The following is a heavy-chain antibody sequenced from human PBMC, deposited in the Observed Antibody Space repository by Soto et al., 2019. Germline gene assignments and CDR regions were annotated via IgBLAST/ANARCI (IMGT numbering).Heavy chain of an antibody. CDR3: ARSDCYGVCRGKWLDP. D-gene: IGHD2-21*02. CDR1: GGSISSDDW. CDR2: IYHSGTT. V-gene: IGHV4-4*02. J-gene: IGHJ5*02. Sequence: QVQLQESGPGLVKPSGTLSLTCAVSGGSISSDDWWTRVRQTPGKGLEWIGEIYHSGTTNYNPSLMSRVTIAVDKAKSQFSLRLDSVTAADTAVYYCARSDCYGVCRGKWLDPWGQGILVTVSS.